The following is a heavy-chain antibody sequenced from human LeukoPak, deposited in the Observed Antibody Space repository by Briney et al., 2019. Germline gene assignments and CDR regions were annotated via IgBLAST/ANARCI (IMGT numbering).Heavy chain of an antibody. CDR1: GYTFTSYA. CDR3: ARDLSPNYYDSSGYYNPFDY. CDR2: INTNTGNP. V-gene: IGHV7-4-1*02. D-gene: IGHD3-22*01. J-gene: IGHJ4*02. Sequence: ASVKVSCKASGYTFTSYAMNWVRQAPGQGLEWMGWINTNTGNPTYAQGFTGRFVFSLDTSVSTAYLQISSLKAEDTAVYYCARDLSPNYYDSSGYYNPFDYWGQGTLVTVSS.